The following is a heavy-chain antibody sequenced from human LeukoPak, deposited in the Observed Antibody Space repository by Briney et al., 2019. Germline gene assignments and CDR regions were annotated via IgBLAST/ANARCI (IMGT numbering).Heavy chain of an antibody. CDR1: GGSISSGSYY. CDR3: ARSEIYNWNPLAYYMDV. J-gene: IGHJ6*03. CDR2: IYTSGST. V-gene: IGHV4-61*02. D-gene: IGHD1-20*01. Sequence: SEALSLTCTVSGGSISSGSYYWSWIRQPAGKGLEWIGRIYTSGSTNYNPSLKSRVTISVDTSKNQFSLKLSSVTAADTAVYYCARSEIYNWNPLAYYMDVWGKRTTVTVSS.